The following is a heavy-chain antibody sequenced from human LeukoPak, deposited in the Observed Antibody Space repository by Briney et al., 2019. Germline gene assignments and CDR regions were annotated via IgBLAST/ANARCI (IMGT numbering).Heavy chain of an antibody. D-gene: IGHD1-26*01. Sequence: TGGSLRLSCAASGFTFSSYAMSWVRQAPGKGLEWVSAISGSGGSTYYADSVKGRFTISRDNSKNTLYLQMNSLRAEDTAVYYCARVQGEWGCSFIYEPYYYYYMDVWGKGTTVTISS. CDR3: ARVQGEWGCSFIYEPYYYYYMDV. J-gene: IGHJ6*03. V-gene: IGHV3-23*01. CDR2: ISGSGGST. CDR1: GFTFSSYA.